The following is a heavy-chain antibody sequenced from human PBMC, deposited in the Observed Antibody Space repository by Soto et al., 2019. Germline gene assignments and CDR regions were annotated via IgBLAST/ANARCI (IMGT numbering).Heavy chain of an antibody. CDR2: MNPNSGNT. CDR1: GYTFTSYD. CDR3: ARGSKGSSWYAYWFDP. J-gene: IGHJ5*02. Sequence: QVQLVQSGAEEKKPGASVKVSCKASGYTFTSYDINWVRQATGQGLEWMGWMNPNSGNTGYAQKFQGRVTMTRNTSISTAYMELSSLRSEDTAVYYCARGSKGSSWYAYWFDPWGQGTLVTVSS. D-gene: IGHD6-13*01. V-gene: IGHV1-8*01.